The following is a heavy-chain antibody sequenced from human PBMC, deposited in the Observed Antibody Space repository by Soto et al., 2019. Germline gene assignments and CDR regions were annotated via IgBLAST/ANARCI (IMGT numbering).Heavy chain of an antibody. V-gene: IGHV1-3*01. CDR1: GYTFTSYA. Sequence: ASVKVSCKASGYTFTSYAMHWVRQAPGQRLEWMGWINAGNDNTKYSQKFQGRVTITRDTSASTAYMELSSLRSEDTAVYYCASGRGNVQYYYDSSGGFDYWGQGTLVTVSS. CDR2: INAGNDNT. J-gene: IGHJ4*02. CDR3: ASGRGNVQYYYDSSGGFDY. D-gene: IGHD3-22*01.